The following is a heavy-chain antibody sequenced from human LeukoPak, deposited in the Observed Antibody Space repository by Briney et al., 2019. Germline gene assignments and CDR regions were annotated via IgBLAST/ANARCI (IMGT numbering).Heavy chain of an antibody. J-gene: IGHJ4*02. CDR3: ARGGVNPVDH. CDR2: MNEYSTTI. V-gene: IGHV3-74*01. D-gene: IGHD1-14*01. CDR1: GFPFNSFW. Sequence: GGSLRLSCAASGFPFNSFWMHWVGQAPGKGLVWVSDMNEYSTTIRYADSVKGRFTISRDNAKSILYLQMNNLRAEDTAMYFCARGGVNPVDHWGQGTLVTVSS.